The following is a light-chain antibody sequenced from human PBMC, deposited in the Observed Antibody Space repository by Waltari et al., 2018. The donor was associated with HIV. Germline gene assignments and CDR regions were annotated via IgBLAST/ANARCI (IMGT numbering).Light chain of an antibody. CDR1: NSNIDSNH. J-gene: IGLJ1*01. CDR2: RNS. CDR3: ASWDDSLNAFV. Sequence: QSVLTPPPSASATHGQRITLSCSGGNSNIDSNHLYWYQQLPGTAPKVFIYRNSQRPSGVPDRFSGSKSGTSASLIISGLRSGDEADYYCASWDDSLNAFVFGTGTKVTVL. V-gene: IGLV1-47*01.